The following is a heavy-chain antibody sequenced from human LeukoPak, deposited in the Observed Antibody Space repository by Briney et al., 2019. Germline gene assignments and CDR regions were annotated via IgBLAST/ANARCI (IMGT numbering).Heavy chain of an antibody. Sequence: GSLRLSCAASGFTFSSYCMNWVRQASGKGLEWVSYISSSCSTIYYADSVKGRFTISRDNAKNSLYLQMNSLRAEDTAVYYCAGPIAVAGTGGDYWGQGTLVTVSS. CDR3: AGPIAVAGTGGDY. D-gene: IGHD6-19*01. CDR2: ISSSCSTI. CDR1: GFTFSSYC. V-gene: IGHV3-48*04. J-gene: IGHJ4*02.